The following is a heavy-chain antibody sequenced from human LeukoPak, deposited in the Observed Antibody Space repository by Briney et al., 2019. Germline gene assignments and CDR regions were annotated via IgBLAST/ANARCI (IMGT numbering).Heavy chain of an antibody. CDR1: GGSISSYY. J-gene: IGHJ6*02. CDR3: ARGSGSYSIYYYYGMDV. V-gene: IGHV4-59*01. Sequence: PSETLSLTCTVSGGSISSYYRSWIRQPPGKELEWIGYVYYSGSTNYNPSLKSRVTISVDTSKNQFSLNLSSVTAADTAVYFCARGSGSYSIYYYYGMDVWGQGTTVTVSS. D-gene: IGHD1-26*01. CDR2: VYYSGST.